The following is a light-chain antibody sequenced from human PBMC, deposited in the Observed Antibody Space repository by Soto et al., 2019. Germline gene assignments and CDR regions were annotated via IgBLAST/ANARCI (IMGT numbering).Light chain of an antibody. V-gene: IGKV3-15*01. CDR1: QSVSSN. Sequence: EIVMTQSPATLSVSPGERATLSCRASQSVSSNLAWYQQKPGQAPRLLIYGASTRATGIPARFSGSGSGTVFSLTISSLQSEDFAVYYCQQYNNWWTFGQGTKVEIK. CDR3: QQYNNWWT. CDR2: GAS. J-gene: IGKJ1*01.